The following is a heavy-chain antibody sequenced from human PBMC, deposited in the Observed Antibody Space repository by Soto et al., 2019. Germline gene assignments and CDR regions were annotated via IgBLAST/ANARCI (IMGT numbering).Heavy chain of an antibody. V-gene: IGHV3-9*01. CDR1: GFTFDDYA. Sequence: GGSLRLCCAASGFTFDDYAMHWVRQAPGKGLEWVSGISWNSGSIGYADSVKGRFTISRDNAKNSLYLQMNSLRAEDTALYYCAKDLIMYYDFWSAFDYWGQGTLVTVSS. D-gene: IGHD3-3*01. CDR3: AKDLIMYYDFWSAFDY. J-gene: IGHJ4*02. CDR2: ISWNSGSI.